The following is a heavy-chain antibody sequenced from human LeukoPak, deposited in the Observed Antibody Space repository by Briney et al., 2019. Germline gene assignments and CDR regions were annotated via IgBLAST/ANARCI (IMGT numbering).Heavy chain of an antibody. J-gene: IGHJ4*02. V-gene: IGHV4-34*01. CDR3: ARSGGVVIFRSYYFDY. D-gene: IGHD3-3*01. Sequence: PSETLSLTCAVYGGSFSGYYWSWIRQPPGKGLEWIGEINHSGSTNYNPSLKSRVTISVDTSKNQFSLKLSSVTAADTAVYYCARSGGVVIFRSYYFDYWGQGTLVTVSS. CDR1: GGSFSGYY. CDR2: INHSGST.